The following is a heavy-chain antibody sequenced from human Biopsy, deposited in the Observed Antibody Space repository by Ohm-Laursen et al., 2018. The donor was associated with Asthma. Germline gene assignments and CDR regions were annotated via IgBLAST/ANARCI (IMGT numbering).Heavy chain of an antibody. CDR2: ISWNSATI. V-gene: IGHV3-9*01. CDR1: GFKFDEYT. D-gene: IGHD3-22*01. Sequence: SFRLFCAASGFKFDEYTMHWVRQAPGKGLEWVSGISWNSATIGYADSVEGRFTISRDNAKNSVFLHMDSLRPEDTAFYYCAKVRSDWVITESFDYWGQGVLVTVSS. CDR3: AKVRSDWVITESFDY. J-gene: IGHJ4*02.